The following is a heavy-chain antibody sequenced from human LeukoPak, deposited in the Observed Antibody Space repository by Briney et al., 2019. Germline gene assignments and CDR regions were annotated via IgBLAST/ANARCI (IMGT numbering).Heavy chain of an antibody. V-gene: IGHV3-7*01. Sequence: GGSLRLSCAASGFTFSSYWMSWVRQAPGKGLEWVANIKQDGSEKYYVDSVKGRFTISRDNAKNSLYLQMNSLRAEDTAVYYCARDTVRGSQYDFWSGYYQEPAFDYWGQGTLVTVSS. CDR2: IKQDGSEK. CDR1: GFTFSSYW. CDR3: ARDTVRGSQYDFWSGYYQEPAFDY. D-gene: IGHD3-3*01. J-gene: IGHJ4*02.